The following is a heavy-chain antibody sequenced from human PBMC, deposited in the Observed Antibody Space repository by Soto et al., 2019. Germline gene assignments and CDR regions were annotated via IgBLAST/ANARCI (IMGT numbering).Heavy chain of an antibody. CDR3: AKAGVPATAIDSRPQYYFDY. D-gene: IGHD2-21*02. J-gene: IGHJ4*02. CDR2: ISGSGGST. Sequence: GGSLRLSCAASGFTFSSYAMIWVRQAPGKGLEWVSAISGSGGSTYYADSVKGRFTISRDNSKNTLYLQMNSLRAEDTAVYYCAKAGVPATAIDSRPQYYFDYWGQGTLVTVSS. V-gene: IGHV3-23*01. CDR1: GFTFSSYA.